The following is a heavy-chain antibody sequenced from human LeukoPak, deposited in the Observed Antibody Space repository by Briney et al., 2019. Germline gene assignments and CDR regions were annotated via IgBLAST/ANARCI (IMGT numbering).Heavy chain of an antibody. CDR2: IYHSGST. J-gene: IGHJ4*02. D-gene: IGHD6-19*01. Sequence: SETLSLTCAVSGGSISSSNWWSWVRQPPGKGLEWIGEIYHSGSTNYNPSLKSRVTVSIDKSKNQFSLNLRSVTAADTAVYYCARRGGSDWYYFDFWGQGTLVTVSS. CDR3: ARRGGSDWYYFDF. CDR1: GGSISSSNW. V-gene: IGHV4-4*02.